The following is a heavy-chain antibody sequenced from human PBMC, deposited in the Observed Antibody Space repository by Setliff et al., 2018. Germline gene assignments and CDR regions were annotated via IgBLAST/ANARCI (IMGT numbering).Heavy chain of an antibody. Sequence: AGGSLRLSCAASASGFAFSSIWMNWVRQAPGKGLEWVGRVTAGGTTNYAAPVKGRFTISRDDSKDTLYLQLNSLNTEDTAVYYCAKDTHYYASSGYYCFDYWGQGTLVTVSS. J-gene: IGHJ4*02. CDR3: AKDTHYYASSGYYCFDY. CDR2: VTAGGTT. CDR1: GFAFSSIW. D-gene: IGHD3-22*01. V-gene: IGHV3-15*07.